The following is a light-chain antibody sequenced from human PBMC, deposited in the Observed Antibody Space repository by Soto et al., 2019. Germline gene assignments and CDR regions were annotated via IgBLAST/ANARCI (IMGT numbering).Light chain of an antibody. CDR1: QSVGTS. Sequence: EIVLTQSPAILSLSPGEMATLSCRASQSVGTSLDWYQQKLGQAPRLLLYDASNRATGIPARYRGSGSGTDFTLTISSLEPEHVAVYYCQQRSNWPLTFGGGTKVEVK. CDR2: DAS. J-gene: IGKJ4*01. V-gene: IGKV3-11*01. CDR3: QQRSNWPLT.